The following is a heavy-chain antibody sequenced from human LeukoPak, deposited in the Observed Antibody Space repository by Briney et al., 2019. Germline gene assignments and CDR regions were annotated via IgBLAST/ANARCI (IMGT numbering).Heavy chain of an antibody. CDR1: GDSIGTYY. D-gene: IGHD1-26*01. Sequence: SETLSLTCTVSGDSIGTYYWSWIRRPPGKGLEWIGEINHSGSTNYNPSLKSRVTISVDTSKNQFSLKLSSVTAADTAVYYCARGASGSYSGEWGQGTLVTVSS. CDR2: INHSGST. CDR3: ARGASGSYSGE. V-gene: IGHV4-34*01. J-gene: IGHJ4*02.